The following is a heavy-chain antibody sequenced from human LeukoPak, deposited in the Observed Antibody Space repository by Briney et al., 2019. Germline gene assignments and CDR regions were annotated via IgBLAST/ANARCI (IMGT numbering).Heavy chain of an antibody. CDR3: ARVSRDIVVVVPATGYFDY. D-gene: IGHD2-15*01. V-gene: IGHV3-15*01. CDR1: GFTFSNAW. J-gene: IGHJ4*02. Sequence: GGSLRLSCAASGFTFSNAWMSWVRQAPGKGLEWVGRIKSKTDGGTTDYAAPVKGRFTISRDNAKNSLYLQMNSLRAEDTALYYCARVSRDIVVVVPATGYFDYWGQGTLVTVSS. CDR2: IKSKTDGGTT.